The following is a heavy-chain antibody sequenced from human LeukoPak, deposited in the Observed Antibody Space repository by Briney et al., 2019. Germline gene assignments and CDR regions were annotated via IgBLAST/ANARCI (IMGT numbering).Heavy chain of an antibody. J-gene: IGHJ6*03. CDR3: AKDDTMVRGVISLYYYYMDV. D-gene: IGHD3-10*01. CDR2: ISGSGGST. V-gene: IGHV3-23*01. CDR1: GFTFSSYA. Sequence: GGSLRLSCAASGFTFSSYAMSWVRQAPGKGLEWVSAISGSGGSTYYADSVKGRFTISRDNSKNTLYLQMNSLRAEDTAVYYCAKDDTMVRGVISLYYYYMDVWGKGTTVTVSS.